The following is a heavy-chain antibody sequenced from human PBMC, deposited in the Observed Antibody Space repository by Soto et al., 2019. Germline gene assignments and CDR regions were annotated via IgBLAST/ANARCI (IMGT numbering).Heavy chain of an antibody. V-gene: IGHV1-69*12. Sequence: QVHLVQSGAEVKKPGSSVKVSCKASGGTFNNFAFIWVRQAPGQGLEWMGGITPMFGTANYAPRLQDRATITADESTRTVYRELSSLRSEDTAVSYCARDREITSAFEIWGPGTMVTVSS. J-gene: IGHJ3*02. CDR3: ARDREITSAFEI. CDR2: ITPMFGTA. CDR1: GGTFNNFA. D-gene: IGHD3-16*01.